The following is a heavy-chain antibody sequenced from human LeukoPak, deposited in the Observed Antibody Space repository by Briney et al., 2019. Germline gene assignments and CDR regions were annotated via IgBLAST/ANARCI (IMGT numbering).Heavy chain of an antibody. J-gene: IGHJ6*03. CDR1: GGSFSGYY. CDR3: ARGEIVVVPAASYYYHYMDV. V-gene: IGHV4-34*01. D-gene: IGHD2-2*01. Sequence: SETLSLTCAVYGGSFSGYYCSWIRQPPGKGLEWIGEINHSGSTNYNPSLKSRVTISVDTSKNQFSLKLSSVTAADTAVYYCARGEIVVVPAASYYYHYMDVWGKGTTVTVSS. CDR2: INHSGST.